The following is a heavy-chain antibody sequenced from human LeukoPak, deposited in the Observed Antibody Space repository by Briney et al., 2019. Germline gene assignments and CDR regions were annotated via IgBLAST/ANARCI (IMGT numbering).Heavy chain of an antibody. CDR3: ARSTPWTSGWIKNWFDP. CDR2: INHSGST. D-gene: IGHD6-19*01. J-gene: IGHJ5*02. CDR1: GGSISGYY. V-gene: IGHV4-34*01. Sequence: PSETLSLTCAVYGGSISGYYWSWIRQPPGKGLEWIGEINHSGSTNYNPSLKSRVTISVDTSKNQFSLKLSSVTAADTALYYCARSTPWTSGWIKNWFDPSGQGSLVTVSS.